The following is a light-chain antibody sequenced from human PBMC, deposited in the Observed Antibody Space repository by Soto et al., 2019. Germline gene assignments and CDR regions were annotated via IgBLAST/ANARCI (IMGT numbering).Light chain of an antibody. V-gene: IGKV1-39*01. Sequence: DIQMTQSPSSLSASVGDRVTITCRASQSISTSLNWYQQKPGEPPKLLIKGASNSQSGVPSTFSGSGSGTDFTLTISGLQPEDLAIYYCQQSDSTPWTFGKGTKVDIK. CDR1: QSISTS. J-gene: IGKJ1*01. CDR2: GAS. CDR3: QQSDSTPWT.